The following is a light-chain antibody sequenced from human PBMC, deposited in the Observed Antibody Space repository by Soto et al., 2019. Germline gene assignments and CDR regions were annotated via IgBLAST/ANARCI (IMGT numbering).Light chain of an antibody. CDR1: QTISTW. V-gene: IGKV1-5*03. CDR2: KAS. Sequence: DIQMTQSPPTLSASFGDSVTITCRASQTISTWLAWYQQKPGKAPKLLIYKASILESGVPSRFSGSGSGTEFTLTISRLQPEDFATYYCQKYNSYSRTCGQGTKVDIK. J-gene: IGKJ1*01. CDR3: QKYNSYSRT.